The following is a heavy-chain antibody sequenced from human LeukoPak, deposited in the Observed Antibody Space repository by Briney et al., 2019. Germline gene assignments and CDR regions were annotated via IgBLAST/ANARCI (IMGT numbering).Heavy chain of an antibody. V-gene: IGHV4-30-2*01. CDR3: ARGYYDSSGPADY. CDR2: IYHSGST. J-gene: IGHJ4*02. CDR1: GGSISSGGFY. D-gene: IGHD3-22*01. Sequence: PSQTLSLTCTVSGGSISSGGFYWSWIRQPPGKGLEWIGYIYHSGSTYYNPSLKSRVTISVDRSKNQFSLKLSSVTAADTAVYYCARGYYDSSGPADYWGQGTLVTVSS.